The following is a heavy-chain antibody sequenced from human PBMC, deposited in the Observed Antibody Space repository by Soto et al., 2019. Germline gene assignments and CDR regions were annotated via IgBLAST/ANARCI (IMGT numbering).Heavy chain of an antibody. Sequence: EVQLVESGGGLVKPGGSLRLSCAASGFTFSSYSMNWVRQAPGKGLEWVSSISSSSSYIYYADSVKGRLTISRDNAKNSLYLQMNSLRAEDTAVYYCARDLAVAGPYFDYWGQGTLVTVSS. CDR3: ARDLAVAGPYFDY. V-gene: IGHV3-21*01. D-gene: IGHD6-19*01. J-gene: IGHJ4*02. CDR1: GFTFSSYS. CDR2: ISSSSSYI.